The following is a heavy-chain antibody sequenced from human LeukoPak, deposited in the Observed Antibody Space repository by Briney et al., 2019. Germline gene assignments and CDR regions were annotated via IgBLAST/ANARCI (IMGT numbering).Heavy chain of an antibody. Sequence: ASVKVSCKASGYTFTSYYMHWVRQAPGQGLEWMGIINPSGGSTSYAQKFQGRVTMTRDTSTSTVYMELSSLRSEDTAVYYCVRVQTFGYYDFWSGYYYYYYMDVWGKGTTVTVSS. CDR2: INPSGGST. CDR3: VRVQTFGYYDFWSGYYYYYYMDV. D-gene: IGHD3-3*01. CDR1: GYTFTSYY. V-gene: IGHV1-46*01. J-gene: IGHJ6*03.